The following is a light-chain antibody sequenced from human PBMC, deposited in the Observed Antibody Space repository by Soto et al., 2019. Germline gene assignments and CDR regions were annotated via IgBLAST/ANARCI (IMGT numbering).Light chain of an antibody. CDR2: GAS. V-gene: IGKV3-20*01. CDR1: QSVSNNY. CDR3: QQYGSSPRT. J-gene: IGKJ1*01. Sequence: EIVLRQSPGTLSLSPGERSTLSWRASQSVSNNYLAWYQQKPGQAPRLLIYGASNRATGIPDRFSGSGSGTDFTLTISRLEPEDFAVYYCQQYGSSPRTFGQGTKVDIK.